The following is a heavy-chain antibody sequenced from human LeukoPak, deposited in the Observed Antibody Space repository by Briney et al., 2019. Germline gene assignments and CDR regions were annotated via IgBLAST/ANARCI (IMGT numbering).Heavy chain of an antibody. J-gene: IGHJ4*02. V-gene: IGHV3-21*01. CDR3: ASYDILTGSPEGN. Sequence: PGGSLRLSCAASGFSFSSYSMNWVRQAPGKGLEWVSSISSSSSYIYYADSVKDRFTISRDNAKNSLYLQMNSLRAEDTAVYYCASYDILTGSPEGNWGQGTLVTVSS. CDR1: GFSFSSYS. D-gene: IGHD3-9*01. CDR2: ISSSSSYI.